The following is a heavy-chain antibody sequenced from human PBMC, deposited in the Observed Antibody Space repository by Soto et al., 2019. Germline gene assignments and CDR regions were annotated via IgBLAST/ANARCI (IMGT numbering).Heavy chain of an antibody. CDR1: GGSISSSSYY. J-gene: IGHJ4*02. CDR2: IYYSGST. V-gene: IGHV4-39*01. D-gene: IGHD6-13*01. Sequence: SETLSLTCTVSGGSISSSSYYWGWIRQPPGKGLEWIGSIYYSGSTYYNPSLKSRVTISVDTSKNQFSLKLSSVTAADTAVYYCARLAAAAGSRPRILDYWGQGTLVTVS. CDR3: ARLAAAAGSRPRILDY.